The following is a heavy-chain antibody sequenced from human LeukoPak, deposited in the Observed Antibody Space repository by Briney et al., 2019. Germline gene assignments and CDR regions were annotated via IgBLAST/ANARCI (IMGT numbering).Heavy chain of an antibody. CDR3: ARDSRGYYMDV. CDR1: GFTFSSYA. Sequence: GRSLRLSCAASGFTFSSYAMHWVRQAPGKGLEWVAVMSYDGSNKYYADSVKGRYTISRDNSKNTLYLQMNSLRAEDTAVYYCARDSRGYYMDVWGKGTTVTVSS. D-gene: IGHD2-2*01. J-gene: IGHJ6*03. V-gene: IGHV3-30-3*01. CDR2: MSYDGSNK.